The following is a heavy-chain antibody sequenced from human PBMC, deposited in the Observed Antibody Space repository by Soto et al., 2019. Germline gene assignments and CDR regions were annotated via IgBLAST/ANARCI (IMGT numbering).Heavy chain of an antibody. CDR1: GGSFSGYY. J-gene: IGHJ5*02. CDR3: AREAGIHQNNWFDP. D-gene: IGHD2-2*01. Sequence: SETLSLTCAVYGGSFSGYYWSWIRQPPGKGLEWIGEINHSGSTNYNPSLKSRVTISVDTSKNQFSLKLSSVTAADTAVYYCAREAGIHQNNWFDPWGQGTLVTVSS. V-gene: IGHV4-34*01. CDR2: INHSGST.